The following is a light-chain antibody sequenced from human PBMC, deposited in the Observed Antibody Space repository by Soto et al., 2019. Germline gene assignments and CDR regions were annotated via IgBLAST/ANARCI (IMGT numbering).Light chain of an antibody. V-gene: IGKV1-39*01. CDR2: AAS. CDR3: QQSYSTPRT. Sequence: DIQMTQSPSALSVSLGDRGTITCRASQSISIYLNWYQQKPGKAPKLLIYAASSLQSGVPSRFSDSGSGTDFTLTISSLQPEDCATYYCQQSYSTPRTFGQGTKVDIK. CDR1: QSISIY. J-gene: IGKJ1*01.